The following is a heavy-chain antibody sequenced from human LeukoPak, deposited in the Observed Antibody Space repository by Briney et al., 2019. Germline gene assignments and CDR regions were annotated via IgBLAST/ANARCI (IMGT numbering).Heavy chain of an antibody. CDR2: IYNDGNT. CDR3: ARDREVVTAKAQMDV. Sequence: GGSLRLSCAVSGFTISTNHMSWVRQAPGTGLERVSVIYNDGNTYYTDSVKGRFTISRDNSKNTVFLQMNSLRVEDTAVYYCARDREVVTAKAQMDVWGKGTTVTVSS. V-gene: IGHV3-53*01. D-gene: IGHD2-21*02. J-gene: IGHJ6*03. CDR1: GFTISTNH.